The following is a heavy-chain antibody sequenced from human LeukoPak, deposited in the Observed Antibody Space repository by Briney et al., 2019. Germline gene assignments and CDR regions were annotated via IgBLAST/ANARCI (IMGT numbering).Heavy chain of an antibody. J-gene: IGHJ4*02. CDR1: GFTFSGSA. CDR2: IKSKTDGGTT. Sequence: GGSLKLSCAASGFTFSGSAMHWVRQAPGKGLEWLGRIKSKTDGGTTDYAAPVKGRFTISRDDSKYTLDLQMNSLRTEDTAVYYCTTALRGIIYWGQGTLVTVSS. D-gene: IGHD3-10*01. CDR3: TTALRGIIY. V-gene: IGHV3-15*01.